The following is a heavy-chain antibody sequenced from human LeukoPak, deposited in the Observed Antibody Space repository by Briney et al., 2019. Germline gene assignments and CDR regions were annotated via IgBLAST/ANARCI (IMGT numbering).Heavy chain of an antibody. CDR1: GFTVSSNY. D-gene: IGHD3-16*01. J-gene: IGHJ5*02. CDR2: IYSGGST. Sequence: GGSLRLSCAASGFTVSSNYMSWVRQAPGKGLDWVSMIYSGGSTNYADSVKGRFTISRDSSKNTLYLQVNSLRAEDTAVYYCVTRLAWGQGTLVTVSS. V-gene: IGHV3-53*01. CDR3: VTRLA.